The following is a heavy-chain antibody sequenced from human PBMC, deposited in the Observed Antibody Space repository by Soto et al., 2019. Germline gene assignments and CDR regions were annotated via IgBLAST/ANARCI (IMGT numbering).Heavy chain of an antibody. J-gene: IGHJ6*02. CDR1: GGSISSSNW. CDR2: IYHSGST. Sequence: QVQLQESGPGRVKPSGPLSLTCAVSGGSISSSNWWSWVRQPPGKGLEWIGEIYHSGSTNYNPSLKSRVTISVDKSKNQFSLKLSSVTAADTAVYYCARDPAGCSSTSCYKNGMDVWGQGTTVTVSS. D-gene: IGHD2-2*02. CDR3: ARDPAGCSSTSCYKNGMDV. V-gene: IGHV4-4*02.